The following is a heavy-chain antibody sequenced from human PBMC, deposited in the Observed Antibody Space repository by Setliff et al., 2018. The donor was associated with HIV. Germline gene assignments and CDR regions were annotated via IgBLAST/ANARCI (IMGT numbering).Heavy chain of an antibody. CDR3: ARDRGYDILTGFPGAFDI. D-gene: IGHD3-9*01. Sequence: GASVKVSCKASGGTFSSYAISWVRQAPGQGLEWMGGIIPILGIANYAQKFQGRVTITADESTSTAYMELSSLRSEDTAVYYCARDRGYDILTGFPGAFDIWGQGTMVTVSS. V-gene: IGHV1-69*10. CDR2: IIPILGIA. J-gene: IGHJ3*02. CDR1: GGTFSSYA.